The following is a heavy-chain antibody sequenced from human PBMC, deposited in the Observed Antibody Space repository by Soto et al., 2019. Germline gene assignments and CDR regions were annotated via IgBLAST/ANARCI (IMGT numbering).Heavy chain of an antibody. D-gene: IGHD3-22*01. CDR1: GYSFAGYW. CDR3: ARQIYDSDTGPNFQYYFDS. Sequence: ESLKISCQGFGYSFAGYWITWVRQKPGKGLEWMGRIDPSDSQTYYSPSFRGHVTISVTKSITTVFLQWSSLRASDTAMYYCARQIYDSDTGPNFQYYFDSWGQGTPVTVSS. J-gene: IGHJ4*02. V-gene: IGHV5-10-1*01. CDR2: IDPSDSQT.